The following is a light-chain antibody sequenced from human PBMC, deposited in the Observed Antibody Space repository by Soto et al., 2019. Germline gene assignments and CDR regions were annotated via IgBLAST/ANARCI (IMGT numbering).Light chain of an antibody. CDR1: QNMRSY. Sequence: DIQMTLSPSSLSASVGDRVTITCRASQNMRSYLSWYQQKPGKAPQLLIYATSSLQTGVPSRFSASGSGTDFSLVISDLQPEDSATYYCQQGYSSRWTSGRGTKVEI. CDR3: QQGYSSRWT. V-gene: IGKV1-39*01. CDR2: ATS. J-gene: IGKJ1*01.